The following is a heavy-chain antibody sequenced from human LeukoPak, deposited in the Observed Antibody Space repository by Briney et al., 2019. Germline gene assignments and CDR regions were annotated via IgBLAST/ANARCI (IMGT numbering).Heavy chain of an antibody. J-gene: IGHJ4*02. Sequence: PGGSLRLSCAASGFTFSSYAMSWVRQAPGKGLEWVSGISGSDGSTYYADSVKGRFTISRDYSKNTLYVQMNSLRAEDTAVYYCARFDYADYLAFDYWGQGTLVTVSS. CDR3: ARFDYADYLAFDY. CDR1: GFTFSSYA. V-gene: IGHV3-23*01. D-gene: IGHD4-17*01. CDR2: ISGSDGST.